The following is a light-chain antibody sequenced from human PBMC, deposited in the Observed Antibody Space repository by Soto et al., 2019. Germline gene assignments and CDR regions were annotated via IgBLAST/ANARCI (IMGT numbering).Light chain of an antibody. J-gene: IGKJ1*01. CDR1: QSISSW. V-gene: IGKV1-5*01. CDR2: DAS. CDR3: HQYNSYSWT. Sequence: DIQMTQSPSTLSASVGDRVTITCRASQSISSWLAWYQQKPGEAPKLLIYDASSLESGVPSRFSGGGAGTVFPLTTSSLQPDDFATYYCHQYNSYSWTFGQGTKVEIK.